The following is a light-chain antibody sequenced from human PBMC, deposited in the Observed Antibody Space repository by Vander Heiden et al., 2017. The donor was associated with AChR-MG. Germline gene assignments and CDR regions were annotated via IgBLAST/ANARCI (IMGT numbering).Light chain of an antibody. V-gene: IGKV1-5*01. CDR1: QSISSW. CDR2: DAS. J-gene: IGKJ2*01. CDR3: QQYNSFPYA. Sequence: DIQMTQSPSTLSASVGDRVTITCRASQSISSWLAWYQQKPGKAPKLLIYDASSLESGVPSRFSGSVSGTEFTLTISSLQPDDFATYYCQQYNSFPYAFGQGTKLVIK.